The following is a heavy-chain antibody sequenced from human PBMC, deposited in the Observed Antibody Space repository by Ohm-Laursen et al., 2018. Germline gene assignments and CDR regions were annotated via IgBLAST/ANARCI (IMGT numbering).Heavy chain of an antibody. CDR2: ISWNSGSI. D-gene: IGHD2-2*01. J-gene: IGHJ6*02. CDR1: GFTFDDYA. CDR3: AKDIMRWDIVVVPAGPEYGMDV. V-gene: IGHV3-9*01. Sequence: SLRLSCAASGFTFDDYAMHWVRQAPGKGLEWVSGISWNSGSIGYADSVKGRFTISRDNAKNSLYLQMNSLRAEDTALYYCAKDIMRWDIVVVPAGPEYGMDVWGQGTTVTVSS.